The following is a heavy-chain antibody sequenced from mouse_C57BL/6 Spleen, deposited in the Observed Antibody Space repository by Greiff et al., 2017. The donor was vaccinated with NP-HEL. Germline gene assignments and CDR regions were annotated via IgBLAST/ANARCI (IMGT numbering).Heavy chain of an antibody. V-gene: IGHV1-64*01. D-gene: IGHD2-5*01. Sequence: QVQLKQPGAELVKPGASVKLSCKASGYTFTSYWMHWVKQRPGQGIEWIGMIHPNSGSTNYNEKFKSKATLTVDKSYSTAYMQLSSLTSEDSAVYSCAIYYSKGYWGQGTSLTVSS. CDR1: GYTFTSYW. CDR3: AIYYSKGY. J-gene: IGHJ2*02. CDR2: IHPNSGST.